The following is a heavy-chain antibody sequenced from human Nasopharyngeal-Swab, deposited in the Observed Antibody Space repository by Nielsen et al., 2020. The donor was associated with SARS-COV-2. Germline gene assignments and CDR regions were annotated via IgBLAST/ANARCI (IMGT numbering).Heavy chain of an antibody. D-gene: IGHD4-17*01. V-gene: IGHV4-59*01. CDR1: GASISNYY. CDR3: ARGMDYADPFDS. J-gene: IGHJ4*02. CDR2: IYNSGST. Sequence: SETLSLTCTVSGASISNYYWTWIRQPPGKGLEWIGYIYNSGSTTYNPSLKSRVTISGDTSKNQLSLRLTSVTAADTAVYYCARGMDYADPFDSWGQGSLVTVSS.